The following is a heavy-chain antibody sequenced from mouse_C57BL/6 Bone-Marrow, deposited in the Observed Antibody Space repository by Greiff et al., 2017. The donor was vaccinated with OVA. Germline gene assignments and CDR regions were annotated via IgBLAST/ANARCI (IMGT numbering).Heavy chain of an antibody. CDR2: ISDGGSYT. CDR1: GFTFSSYA. J-gene: IGHJ3*01. Sequence: EVQVVESGGGLVKPGGSLKLSCAASGFTFSSYAMSWVRQTPEKRLEWVATISDGGSYTYYPDNVKGRFTISRDNAKNNLYLQLSHLKSEDTAMYYCARDPRTYWGQGTLVTVSA. CDR3: ARDPRTY. V-gene: IGHV5-4*01.